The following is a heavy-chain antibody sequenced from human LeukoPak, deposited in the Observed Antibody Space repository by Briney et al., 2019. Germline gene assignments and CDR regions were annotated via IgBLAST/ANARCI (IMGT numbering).Heavy chain of an antibody. CDR3: ARGPVSSHGMDV. CDR2: MNPNSGRT. Sequence: ASVKVSCKASGYTFTSYDINWVRQATGQGLEWMGFMNPNSGRTGFAQKFQGRFTMTTATSISTAYMELSSLTSEDTAVYYCARGPVSSHGMDVWGQGTTVTVSS. J-gene: IGHJ6*02. CDR1: GYTFTSYD. V-gene: IGHV1-8*01.